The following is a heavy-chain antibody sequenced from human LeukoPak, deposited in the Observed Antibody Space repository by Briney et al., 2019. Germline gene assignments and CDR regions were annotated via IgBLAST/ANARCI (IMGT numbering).Heavy chain of an antibody. CDR2: IYPGDSET. CDR3: ARRLVRGGGADY. J-gene: IGHJ4*02. D-gene: IGHD3-10*01. V-gene: IGHV5-51*01. Sequence: GASLKISCKGSGYIFTSHWIGWVRQLPGKGLEWMGIIYPGDSETRYSPSFEGQVTISADRSISTAYLQWSSLKASDTAMYYCARRLVRGGGADYWGQGTLVSVSS. CDR1: GYIFTSHW.